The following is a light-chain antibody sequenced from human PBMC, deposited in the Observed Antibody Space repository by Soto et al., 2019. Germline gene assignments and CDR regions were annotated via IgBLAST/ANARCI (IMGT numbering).Light chain of an antibody. CDR1: QGVSTF. CDR2: TAS. CDR3: QQSYSFPFT. V-gene: IGKV1-39*01. J-gene: IGKJ3*01. Sequence: DIQITQSPSARSASIGHRLIITSRTSQGVSTFLNWYRQKAGEAPMLLIYTASSLQGGVPSRFSGGGSGTEFSLTINSLQPEDFGTYFCQQSYSFPFTFGPGTKVDIK.